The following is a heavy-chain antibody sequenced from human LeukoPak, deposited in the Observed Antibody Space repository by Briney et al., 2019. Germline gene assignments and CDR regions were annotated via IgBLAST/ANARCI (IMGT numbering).Heavy chain of an antibody. CDR2: IYPGDSDT. V-gene: IGHV5-51*01. D-gene: IGHD3-22*01. Sequence: GESLKISCKGSGYSFTSYWIGWVRQMPGKGLEGMGIIYPGDSDTRYSPSFQGQVTISADKSISTAYLQWSSLKASDTAMYYCARQGRTYYYDSSGYGQFDYWGQGTLVTVSS. CDR1: GYSFTSYW. CDR3: ARQGRTYYYDSSGYGQFDY. J-gene: IGHJ4*02.